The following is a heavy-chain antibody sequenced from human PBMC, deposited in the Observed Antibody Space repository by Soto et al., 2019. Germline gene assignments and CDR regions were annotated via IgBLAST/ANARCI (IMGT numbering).Heavy chain of an antibody. Sequence: EAQLVETGGALIQPGGSLRLSCEVSGFIVSNNYITWIRQAPGKGLEWVSIIYSGGATYYADSVKGRFTISRDNSKNTVYLQMNNLRAEDTAVYYCARGTGGSRRFDPWGQGTLVTVSS. CDR1: GFIVSNNY. V-gene: IGHV3-53*02. CDR2: IYSGGAT. J-gene: IGHJ5*02. D-gene: IGHD3-16*01. CDR3: ARGTGGSRRFDP.